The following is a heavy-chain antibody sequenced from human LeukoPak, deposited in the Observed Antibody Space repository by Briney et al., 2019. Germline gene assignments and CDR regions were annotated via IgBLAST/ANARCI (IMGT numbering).Heavy chain of an antibody. J-gene: IGHJ5*02. CDR3: ARTLFGDQYQLLHNWFDP. CDR2: INTDTGNP. CDR1: GYTFTNYA. Sequence: ASVKVSCKASGYTFTNYAMNWVRQAPGQGLEWMGWINTDTGNPTYAEGFTRRLVFSLDTSASTAYLQISSLKAEDTAVYYCARTLFGDQYQLLHNWFDPWGQGTLVTVSS. V-gene: IGHV7-4-1*02. D-gene: IGHD2-2*01.